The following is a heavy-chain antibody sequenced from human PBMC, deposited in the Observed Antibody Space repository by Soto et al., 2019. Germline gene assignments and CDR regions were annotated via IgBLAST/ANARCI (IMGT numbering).Heavy chain of an antibody. V-gene: IGHV3-23*01. J-gene: IGHJ4*02. CDR1: GFTFSSYA. CDR3: AKGPHNTYYDILTGRDEYFDY. Sequence: GGSLRLSCAASGFTFSSYAMSWVRQAPGKGLEWVSAISGSGGSTYYADSVKGRFTISRDNSKNTLYLQMNSLRAEDTAVYYCAKGPHNTYYDILTGRDEYFDYWGQGTLVTVSS. D-gene: IGHD3-9*01. CDR2: ISGSGGST.